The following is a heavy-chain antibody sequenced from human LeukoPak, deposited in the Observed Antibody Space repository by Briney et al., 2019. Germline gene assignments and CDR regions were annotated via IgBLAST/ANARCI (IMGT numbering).Heavy chain of an antibody. V-gene: IGHV3-66*04. J-gene: IGHJ5*02. Sequence: PGRSLRLSCAASGFTFSSYAMNWVRQAPGKGLEWVSVIYSDGSTYYADSVKGRFTISRDKSKNTLYLQLNSLRAEDTAVYFCARQSGGPYNWFDPWGQGTLVTVPS. CDR3: ARQSGGPYNWFDP. CDR2: IYSDGST. CDR1: GFTFSSYA. D-gene: IGHD2-15*01.